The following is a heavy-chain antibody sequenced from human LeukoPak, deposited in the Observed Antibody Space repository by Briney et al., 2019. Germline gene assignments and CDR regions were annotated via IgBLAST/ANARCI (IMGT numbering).Heavy chain of an antibody. D-gene: IGHD2-2*01. CDR1: GYTFTSYY. Sequence: ASVKVSCKASGYTFTSYYMHWVRQAPGRGLEWMGLINPSGGSTSYAQTFQGRVTMTRDTSTSTVYMELSSLRAEDTAVYYCAREEGLVVPAARDDYWGQGTLVTVSS. J-gene: IGHJ4*02. V-gene: IGHV1-46*01. CDR2: INPSGGST. CDR3: AREEGLVVPAARDDY.